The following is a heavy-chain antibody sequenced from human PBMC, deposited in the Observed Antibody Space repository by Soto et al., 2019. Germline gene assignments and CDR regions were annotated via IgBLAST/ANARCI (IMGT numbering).Heavy chain of an antibody. CDR1: GYPVTAYY. CDR3: ARGGGVGVAGSAAFDM. D-gene: IGHD3-3*01. J-gene: IGHJ3*02. Sequence: QLHLVQSGAVVKKPGASVTVSCSASGYPVTAYYMHWVRQAPGRGLEWMGGINPATGAAKYTQTFQGRVTMTRDTSTSTVVMELGGPTSGDTAGFYWARGGGVGVAGSAAFDMWGQGTLVTVSS. V-gene: IGHV1-2*02. CDR2: INPATGAA.